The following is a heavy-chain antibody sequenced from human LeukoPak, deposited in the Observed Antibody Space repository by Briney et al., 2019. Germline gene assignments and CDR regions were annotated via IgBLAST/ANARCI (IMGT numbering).Heavy chain of an antibody. J-gene: IGHJ4*02. CDR3: ARVAVGATGFYYFDY. V-gene: IGHV4-59*12. D-gene: IGHD1-26*01. Sequence: SETLSLTCTVSGGSISNYYWRWIRQPPGKGLEWIGDIYYSGSTNYNPSLKSRVTMSVDTSKNQFSLKLSSVTAADTAVYYCARVAVGATGFYYFDYWGQGTLVTVSS. CDR2: IYYSGST. CDR1: GGSISNYY.